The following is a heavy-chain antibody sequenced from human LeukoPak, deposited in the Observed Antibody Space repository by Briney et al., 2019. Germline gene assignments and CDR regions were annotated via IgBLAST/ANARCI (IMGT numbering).Heavy chain of an antibody. CDR2: IIPIFGTA. V-gene: IGHV1-69*13. CDR3: ARIVVVGAISWFDH. D-gene: IGHD2-15*01. J-gene: IGHJ5*02. Sequence: EASLKVSCKASGGTFISYAISWVRRAPGQGLEWMGRIIPIFGTANYAQKFQGRVTITAEESTRTADMELSSLRCEDAAVYYCARIVVVGAISWFDHWGQGTLVTVSS. CDR1: GGTFISYA.